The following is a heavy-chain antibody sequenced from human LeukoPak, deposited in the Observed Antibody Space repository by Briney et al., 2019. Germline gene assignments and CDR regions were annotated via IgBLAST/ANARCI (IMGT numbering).Heavy chain of an antibody. CDR3: AKDMGSHGYSYGSFDY. CDR2: ISWNSGSI. V-gene: IGHV3-9*03. D-gene: IGHD5-18*01. J-gene: IGHJ4*02. Sequence: GRALRLSCAASGFTFDDYAMHWVRQAPGKGLEWVSGISWNSGSIGYAVSVKGRFTISRDNAKNSLYLQMNSLRAEDMALYYCAKDMGSHGYSYGSFDYWGQGTLVTVSS. CDR1: GFTFDDYA.